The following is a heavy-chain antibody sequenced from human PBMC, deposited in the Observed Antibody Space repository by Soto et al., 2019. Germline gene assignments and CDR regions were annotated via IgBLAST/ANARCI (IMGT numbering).Heavy chain of an antibody. Sequence: SETLSLTCTVSGGSINSSSYYWGWIRQPPGKGLEWIGSIYYSGSTYYNPSLKSRVSISVDTSKNQFSLKLSSVTAADTAVYFCARTPITMVRGVIYYYYGMDVWGQGTTVTVS. D-gene: IGHD3-10*01. J-gene: IGHJ6*02. V-gene: IGHV4-39*01. CDR1: GGSINSSSYY. CDR2: IYYSGST. CDR3: ARTPITMVRGVIYYYYGMDV.